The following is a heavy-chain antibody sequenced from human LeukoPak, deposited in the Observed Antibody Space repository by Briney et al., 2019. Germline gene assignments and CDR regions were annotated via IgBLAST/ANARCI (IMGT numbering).Heavy chain of an antibody. V-gene: IGHV3-23*01. D-gene: IGHD4-17*01. CDR3: AKGKSMTTVTTFFY. CDR1: GFTFSSYA. CDR2: ISGSGGST. J-gene: IGHJ4*02. Sequence: PGGSLRLSCAASGFTFSSYAMSWVRQAPGKGLEWVSAISGSGGSTYYADSVEGRFTISRDNSKNTLYLQMNSLRAEDTAVYYCAKGKSMTTVTTFFYWGQGTLVTVSS.